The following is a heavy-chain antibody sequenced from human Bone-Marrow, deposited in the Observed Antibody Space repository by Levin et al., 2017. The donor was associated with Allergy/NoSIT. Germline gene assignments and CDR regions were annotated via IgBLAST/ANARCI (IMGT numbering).Heavy chain of an antibody. V-gene: IGHV4-31*03. Sequence: NPSETLSLTCTVSNDSIGRGGYYWSWIRQHPGKGLEHIGYISHRGNTYYNPSLKSRLTMSLDTSNNQFSLNLISVTAADTAIYYCARLDGYNSDSWGQGTPVIVSS. CDR1: NDSIGRGGYY. CDR2: ISHRGNT. D-gene: IGHD5-12*01. CDR3: ARLDGYNSDS. J-gene: IGHJ4*02.